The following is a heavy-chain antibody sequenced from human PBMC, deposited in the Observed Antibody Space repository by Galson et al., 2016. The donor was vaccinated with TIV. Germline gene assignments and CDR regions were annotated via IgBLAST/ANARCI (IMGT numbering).Heavy chain of an antibody. CDR3: ATVAWFPGLSLDN. V-gene: IGHV1-24*01. J-gene: IGHJ4*02. D-gene: IGHD3-22*01. CDR2: FDPEVGKT. Sequence: CKVSGDSLSELVMHWVRQAPGKGLEWMGGFDPEVGKTIYAQKLEGRVTMTADTSTDTAYMELGSLRFEDTAIYYCATVAWFPGLSLDNWGQGTQVTVSS. CDR1: GDSLSELV.